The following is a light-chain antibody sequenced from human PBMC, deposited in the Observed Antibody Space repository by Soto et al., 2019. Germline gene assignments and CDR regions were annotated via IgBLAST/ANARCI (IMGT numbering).Light chain of an antibody. CDR2: GNS. V-gene: IGLV1-40*01. J-gene: IGLJ3*02. Sequence: QSVLTQPPSVSGAPGQRVTISCTGTSSNIGAGYDVPWYQQLPGTAPKLIIYGNSNRPSGVPDRFSGSKSGTSASLAITGLEAEEEADYCCQYYDSSLSALFGGGTKVTVL. CDR3: QYYDSSLSAL. CDR1: SSNIGAGYD.